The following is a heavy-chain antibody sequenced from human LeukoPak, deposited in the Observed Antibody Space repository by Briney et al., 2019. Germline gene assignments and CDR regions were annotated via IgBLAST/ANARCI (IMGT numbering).Heavy chain of an antibody. CDR3: ASSHSGVYYHWVY. CDR2: ISGPGDST. J-gene: IGHJ4*02. D-gene: IGHD3-22*01. V-gene: IGHV3-23*01. Sequence: GGFLRLSCAASGFTFSSFAMTWVRQAPGKGLEWVSTISGPGDSTYHADSVKGRFTISRDNSKNTLYLQMNSLRAEDTAIFYCASSHSGVYYHWVYWGQGTLVSVSS. CDR1: GFTFSSFA.